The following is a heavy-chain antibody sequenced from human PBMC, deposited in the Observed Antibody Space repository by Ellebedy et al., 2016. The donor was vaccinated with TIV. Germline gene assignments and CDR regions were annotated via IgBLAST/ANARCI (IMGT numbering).Heavy chain of an antibody. CDR1: GGSINSYY. CDR2: RFTSGNT. J-gene: IGHJ5*02. D-gene: IGHD4-17*01. V-gene: IGHV4-4*07. CDR3: AGESQTTSYNWFDP. Sequence: PSETLSLTCTVHGGSINSYYWNWIRQTAGKGLEWIGRRFTSGNTKYNPSLRSRVTISLDTSTNQFSLKLTSVTAADTAVYFCAGESQTTSYNWFDPWGQGLLVTVSS.